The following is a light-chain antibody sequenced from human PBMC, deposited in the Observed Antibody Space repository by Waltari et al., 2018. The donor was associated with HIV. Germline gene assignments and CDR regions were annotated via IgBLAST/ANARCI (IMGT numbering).Light chain of an antibody. CDR3: QVWDESSEHVV. J-gene: IGLJ2*01. Sequence: SYVLTQAPSVPVAPGQAASITCGGINIGIKTVHSYQQKPGQAPVLVVYDDTDRPSGIPERFSGSNSGNTATLTISRVEAGDEADYYCQVWDESSEHVVFGGGTKVTVL. V-gene: IGLV3-21*02. CDR1: NIGIKT. CDR2: DDT.